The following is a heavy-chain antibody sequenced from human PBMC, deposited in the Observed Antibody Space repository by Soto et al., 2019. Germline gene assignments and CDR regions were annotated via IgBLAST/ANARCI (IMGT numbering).Heavy chain of an antibody. CDR3: ARIGLYDSDDYYYPDY. CDR1: GGAISTYY. D-gene: IGHD3-22*01. CDR2: IYYTGST. Sequence: PSEPLSLTCTVSGGAISTYYWSWIRQPPGKGLEWIGYIYYTGSTKYNPSLKRRVTISVDTPKNQLSLKLSSVTAADTAVYYCARIGLYDSDDYYYPDYWGQGTLVTVS. J-gene: IGHJ4*02. V-gene: IGHV4-59*01.